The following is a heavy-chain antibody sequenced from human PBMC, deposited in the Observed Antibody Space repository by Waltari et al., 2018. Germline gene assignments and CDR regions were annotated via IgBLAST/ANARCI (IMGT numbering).Heavy chain of an antibody. Sequence: QVQLVESGGGVVQPGRSLRLSCAASGFTFSSYGMHWVRQAPGKGLEWVAVIWYDGSNNYYADSVKGRFTISRDNSKNTLYLQMNSLRAEDTAMYYCAKELELRGPFDYWGQGTLVTVSS. D-gene: IGHD1-7*01. CDR3: AKELELRGPFDY. J-gene: IGHJ4*02. CDR1: GFTFSSYG. V-gene: IGHV3-30*18. CDR2: IWYDGSNN.